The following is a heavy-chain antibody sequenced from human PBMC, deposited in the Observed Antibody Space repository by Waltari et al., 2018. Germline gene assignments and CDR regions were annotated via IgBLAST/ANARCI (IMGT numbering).Heavy chain of an antibody. V-gene: IGHV4-61*02. J-gene: IGHJ4*02. D-gene: IGHD1-7*01. Sequence: QVQLQESGPSLVRPSETLSLTCSVSGDSINRGTYFWAWVRQPAKKGLEWIGRIYTNGDTHYNPSLQSRATTSVDTSKNQSSLNLRSLSAADTAVYYCSRDRNYAEFYFDHWGPGILVTVSS. CDR2: IYTNGDT. CDR3: SRDRNYAEFYFDH. CDR1: GDSINRGTYF.